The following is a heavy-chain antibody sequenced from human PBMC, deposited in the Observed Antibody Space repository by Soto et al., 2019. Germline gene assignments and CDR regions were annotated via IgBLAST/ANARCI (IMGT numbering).Heavy chain of an antibody. V-gene: IGHV3-23*01. CDR2: ISATGGTT. CDR1: VSDYA. J-gene: IGHJ4*02. Sequence: VSDYAMDWVRQAPGKGLEWVSEISATGGTTNYADSVRGRYTISRDNSKNTLHLQLTNLRAEDTAMYYCAKASSAWYGSKNYYFDSWGQGALVTVSS. CDR3: AKASSAWYGSKNYYFDS. D-gene: IGHD6-19*01.